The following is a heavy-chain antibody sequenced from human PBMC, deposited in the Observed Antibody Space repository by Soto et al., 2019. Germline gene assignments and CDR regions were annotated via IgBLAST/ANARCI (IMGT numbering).Heavy chain of an antibody. CDR3: TRNSYFES. J-gene: IGHJ4*02. CDR2: IKSSGTT. Sequence: QVQLQESGPGLVKPSETLSLTCIISGGSISTYYWNWVRQPPGQGLEWIGYIKSSGTTNYNPSLQSRVSISIDTSKNQFSLKMNSVTAADTATYYCTRNSYFESWGQGILVTVSS. CDR1: GGSISTYY. V-gene: IGHV4-59*01.